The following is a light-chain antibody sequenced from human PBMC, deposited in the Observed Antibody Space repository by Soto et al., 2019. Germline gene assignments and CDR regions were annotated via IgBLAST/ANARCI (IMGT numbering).Light chain of an antibody. CDR3: QQYGSSGT. J-gene: IGKJ1*01. CDR2: SAS. CDR1: QSVTNNY. Sequence: EIVLTHSASALSLSPREIAALSGVASQSVTNNYLAWYQQTPGQAPRLLIYSASNRATGIPDRFSGSGSGTDFTLTISRLEPEDFAVYYCQQYGSSGTFGQGTKVDIK. V-gene: IGKV3-20*01.